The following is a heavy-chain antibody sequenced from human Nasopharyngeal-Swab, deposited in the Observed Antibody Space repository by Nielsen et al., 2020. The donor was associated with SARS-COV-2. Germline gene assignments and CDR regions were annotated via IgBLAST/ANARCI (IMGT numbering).Heavy chain of an antibody. D-gene: IGHD2-8*01. V-gene: IGHV4-4*02. J-gene: IGHJ4*02. CDR3: AKAGVYSLDT. CDR1: GDSVSNAMW. Sequence: SETLSLTCGVSGDSVSNAMWWTWVRQSPGKGLEWIGEIFETGSANYNPSLQSRVTMSIDWSNNHFSLYLTSVTVADTAMYYCAKAGVYSLDTWGQGILVTVSS. CDR2: IFETGSA.